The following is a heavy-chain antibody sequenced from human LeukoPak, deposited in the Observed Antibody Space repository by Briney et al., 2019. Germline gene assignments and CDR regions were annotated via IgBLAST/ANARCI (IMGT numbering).Heavy chain of an antibody. CDR1: GFTFDDYA. V-gene: IGHV3-9*01. J-gene: IGHJ6*02. CDR3: AKDADYYGMDV. CDR2: ISWNSGSI. Sequence: GRSLRLSCAASGFTFDDYAMHWVRQAPAKGLEWVSGISWNSGSIGYADSVKGRFTISRDNAKNSLYLQMNSLRAEDTALYYCAKDADYYGMDVWGQGTTVTVSS.